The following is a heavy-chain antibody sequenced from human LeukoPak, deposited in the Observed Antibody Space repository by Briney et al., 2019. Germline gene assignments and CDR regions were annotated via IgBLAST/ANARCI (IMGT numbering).Heavy chain of an antibody. CDR1: NGPVSSGNNY. CDR2: ISYSGST. V-gene: IGHV4-61*01. Sequence: PSETLSLTCTVSNGPVSSGNNYWSWIRQPPVKGLEWIGYISYSGSTTYNPSLESRVTMSVDTSKNQFSLKMKSVTAADTAVYFCARDPGDYIDYWGQGTLVIVSS. CDR3: ARDPGDYIDY. J-gene: IGHJ4*02.